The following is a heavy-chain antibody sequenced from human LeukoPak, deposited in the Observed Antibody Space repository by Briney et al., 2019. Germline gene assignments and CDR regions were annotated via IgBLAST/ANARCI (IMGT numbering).Heavy chain of an antibody. V-gene: IGHV3-30*04. Sequence: GGSLRLSCAASGFTFSSYAMHWVRQAPGKGLEWVAVISYDKNKKYYAESVKSRFTISRDNSRNTLYLQMTGLRVEETAVYYCAKGWSSNYFSIDAWGQGTLVTVSS. CDR2: ISYDKNKK. J-gene: IGHJ5*02. CDR1: GFTFSSYA. D-gene: IGHD4-11*01. CDR3: AKGWSSNYFSIDA.